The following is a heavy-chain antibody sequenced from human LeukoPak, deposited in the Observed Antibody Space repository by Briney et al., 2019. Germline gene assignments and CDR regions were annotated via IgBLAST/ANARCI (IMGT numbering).Heavy chain of an antibody. CDR1: GYTFTSYG. J-gene: IGHJ4*02. CDR2: ISGYNANT. D-gene: IGHD3-10*01. CDR3: ARRGVRGLSPPDY. V-gene: IGHV1-18*01. Sequence: ASVKVSCKASGYTFTSYGLIWVRQAPGQGLEWMGWISGYNANTKYGQKFQGRVTMTTDTSTSTAYMELRSLTSDDTAVYYCARRGVRGLSPPDYWGQGTLVTVSS.